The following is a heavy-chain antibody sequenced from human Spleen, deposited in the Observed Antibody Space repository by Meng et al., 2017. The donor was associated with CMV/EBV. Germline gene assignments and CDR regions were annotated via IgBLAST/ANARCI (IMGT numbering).Heavy chain of an antibody. CDR1: GFTFSSYS. J-gene: IGHJ6*02. CDR2: ISSSSSYI. V-gene: IGHV3-21*01. CDR3: ARAAGVLYGMDV. D-gene: IGHD3-10*01. Sequence: LSLTCVASGFTFSSYSMNWVRQAPGKGLEWVSSISSSSSYIYYADSVKGRFTISRDNAKNSLYLQMNSLRAEDTAVYYCARAAGVLYGMDVWGQGTTVTVSS.